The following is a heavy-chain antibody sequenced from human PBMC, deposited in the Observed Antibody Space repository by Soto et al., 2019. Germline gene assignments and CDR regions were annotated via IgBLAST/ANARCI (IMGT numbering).Heavy chain of an antibody. CDR3: SRIIAAASNWFDP. J-gene: IGHJ5*02. CDR2: IYSSGST. CDR1: GASISSAGYY. D-gene: IGHD6-13*01. Sequence: PSETLSLTCTVSGASISSAGYYWSWIRQHPGKGLEWIGYIYSSGSTYYNPSLKSRVNISLDTSKNQFSLKVSSVTVADTAVYYCSRIIAAASNWFDPWG. V-gene: IGHV4-31*03.